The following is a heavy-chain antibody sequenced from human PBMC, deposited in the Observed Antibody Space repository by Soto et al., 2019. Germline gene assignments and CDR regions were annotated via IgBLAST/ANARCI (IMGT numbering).Heavy chain of an antibody. D-gene: IGHD1-26*01. CDR2: IIPIFGTA. V-gene: IGHV1-69*13. J-gene: IGHJ4*02. CDR3: ARGGGSGGPSEY. CDR1: GGTFSSYA. Sequence: ASLKVSCKASGGTFSSYAISWVRQAPGQGLEWMGGIIPIFGTANYAQKFQGRVTITADESTSTAYMELSSLRSEDTAVYYCARGGGSGGPSEYWGQGTLVTVSS.